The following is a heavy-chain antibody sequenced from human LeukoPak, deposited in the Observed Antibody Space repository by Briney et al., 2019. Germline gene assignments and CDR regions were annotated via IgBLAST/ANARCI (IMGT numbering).Heavy chain of an antibody. Sequence: GGSLRLSCAASGFTFSSYGMHWVRQAPGKGLEWVAVIWYDGGNKYYADSVKGRFTISRDNSKNTLYLQMNSLGAEDTAVYYCARDKGTAIPRGYSDYWGQGTLVTVSS. CDR3: ARDKGTAIPRGYSDY. J-gene: IGHJ4*02. CDR1: GFTFSSYG. V-gene: IGHV3-33*01. D-gene: IGHD2-21*01. CDR2: IWYDGGNK.